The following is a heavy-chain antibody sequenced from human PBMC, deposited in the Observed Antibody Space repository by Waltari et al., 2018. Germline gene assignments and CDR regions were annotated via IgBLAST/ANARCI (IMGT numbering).Heavy chain of an antibody. CDR2: IIPIFGTA. D-gene: IGHD3-3*01. CDR3: ARGHYDFWSGYYRGFDY. CDR1: GGTFSSYA. J-gene: IGHJ4*02. Sequence: QVQLVQSGAEVKKPGSSVKVSCKASGGTFSSYAISWVRQAPGQGLEWMGGIIPIFGTANDAQKVQGRVTITADESTSTAYMELSSLRSEDTAVYYCARGHYDFWSGYYRGFDYWGQGTLVTVSS. V-gene: IGHV1-69*01.